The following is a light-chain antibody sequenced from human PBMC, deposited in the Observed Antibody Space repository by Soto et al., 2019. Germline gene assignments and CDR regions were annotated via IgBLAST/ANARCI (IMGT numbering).Light chain of an antibody. CDR1: QSISSW. V-gene: IGKV1-5*03. Sequence: DIQMTQSPSTLSASVGDRVTITCRASQSISSWLAWYQQKPGKAPKLLIYKASSLESGVPSRFSGSGSGTEYTLTIISRQPDDFATYYCQQYNSYSLTFGGGTKVEIK. CDR3: QQYNSYSLT. CDR2: KAS. J-gene: IGKJ4*01.